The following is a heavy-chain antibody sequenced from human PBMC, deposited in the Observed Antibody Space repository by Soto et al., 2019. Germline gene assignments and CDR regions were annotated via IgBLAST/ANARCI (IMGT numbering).Heavy chain of an antibody. CDR2: VYYGGST. CDR1: GGSISSSSYY. V-gene: IGHV4-39*01. J-gene: IGHJ6*02. Sequence: SEALSLTCTVSGGSISSSSYYWGWIRQPPGKGLEWIGNVYYGGSTYYNPSLKSRVTISVETSKSQFSLKLSSVTAADTAVYYCAGGDYYHSSGYYFYYYTMDVWGQGTTVTVSS. CDR3: AGGDYYHSSGYYFYYYTMDV. D-gene: IGHD3-22*01.